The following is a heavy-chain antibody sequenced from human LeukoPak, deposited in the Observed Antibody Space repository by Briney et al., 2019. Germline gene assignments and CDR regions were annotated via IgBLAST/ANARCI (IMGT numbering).Heavy chain of an antibody. CDR3: ASTQYYYDSSGYLN. V-gene: IGHV4-34*01. D-gene: IGHD3-22*01. J-gene: IGHJ4*02. Sequence: SETLSLTCAVYGGSFSGYYWSWIRQPPGKGLEWIGEINHSESTNYNPSLKSRVTISVDTSKNQFSLKLSSVTAADTAVYYCASTQYYYDSSGYLNWGQGTLVTVSS. CDR2: INHSEST. CDR1: GGSFSGYY.